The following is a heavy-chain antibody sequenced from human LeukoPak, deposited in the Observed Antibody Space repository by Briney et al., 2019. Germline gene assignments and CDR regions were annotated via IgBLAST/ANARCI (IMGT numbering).Heavy chain of an antibody. CDR1: GFTFNNFA. CDR3: ALGGSTGFLLS. Sequence: GESLRLSCAGTGFTFNNFAMSWVRQAPGRGREWVSTISGRASVTYYADYVQDRFTVPRDNSKNTRYLQMHSLTAEDTALYYCALGGSTGFLLSWGERPLLTVSS. J-gene: IGHJ5*02. D-gene: IGHD3-22*01. CDR2: ISGRASVT. V-gene: IGHV3-23*01.